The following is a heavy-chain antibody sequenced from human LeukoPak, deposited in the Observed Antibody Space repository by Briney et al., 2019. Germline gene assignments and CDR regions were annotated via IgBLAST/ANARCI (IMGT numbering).Heavy chain of an antibody. J-gene: IGHJ4*02. CDR2: LYYSGTT. CDR3: ATLNAYISSWYYFDS. Sequence: SETLSLTCPVSGGSISSSSYFWGWIRQPPGRGLEWIGTLYYSGTTSYNPSLQSRVTISVDTSKNQFSLKLSSVTAADTSIYYCATLNAYISSWYYFDSWGQGTLVTVSS. D-gene: IGHD6-13*01. V-gene: IGHV4-39*01. CDR1: GGSISSSSYF.